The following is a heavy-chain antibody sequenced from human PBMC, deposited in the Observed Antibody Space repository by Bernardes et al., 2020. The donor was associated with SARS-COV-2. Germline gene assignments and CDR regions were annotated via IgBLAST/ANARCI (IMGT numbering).Heavy chain of an antibody. CDR3: ARDNYLPPEWLFPGADYYYGMDV. J-gene: IGHJ6*02. Sequence: SETLSLTCTVSGGSISSGGYYWSWIRQPAGKGLEWIGRIYTSGSTNYNPSLKSRVTMSVDTSKNQFSLKLSSVTAADTAVYYCARDNYLPPEWLFPGADYYYGMDVWGQGTTVTVSS. CDR2: IYTSGST. CDR1: GGSISSGGYY. D-gene: IGHD3-3*01. V-gene: IGHV4-61*02.